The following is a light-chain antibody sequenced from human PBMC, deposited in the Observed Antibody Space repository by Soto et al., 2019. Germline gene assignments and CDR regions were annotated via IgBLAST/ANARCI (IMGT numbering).Light chain of an antibody. Sequence: EIVLTQSPATLSLSPGERATLSCRASQSVTSYLAWYQQKPCQAPRLLMYGASTRATGIPARISGSGSGTEFTLTISSLQSEDFAVYYCQQYNNWPPTWTFGQGTKVDI. J-gene: IGKJ1*01. CDR3: QQYNNWPPTWT. CDR2: GAS. CDR1: QSVTSY. V-gene: IGKV3-15*01.